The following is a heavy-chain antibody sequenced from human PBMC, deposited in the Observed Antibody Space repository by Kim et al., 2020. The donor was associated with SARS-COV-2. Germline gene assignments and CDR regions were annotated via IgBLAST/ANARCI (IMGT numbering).Heavy chain of an antibody. V-gene: IGHV4-61*01. CDR1: GGSVSSGSYY. D-gene: IGHD3-22*01. Sequence: SETLSLTCTVSGGSVSSGSYYWSWIRQPPGKGLEWIGYIYYSGSTNYNPSLKSRVTISVDTSKNQFSLKLSSVTAADTAVYYCARVSYDSSGYYWRYWGQGTLVTVSS. CDR2: IYYSGST. CDR3: ARVSYDSSGYYWRY. J-gene: IGHJ4*02.